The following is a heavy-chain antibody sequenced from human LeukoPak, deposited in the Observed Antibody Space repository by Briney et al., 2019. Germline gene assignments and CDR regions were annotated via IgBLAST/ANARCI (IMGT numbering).Heavy chain of an antibody. V-gene: IGHV4-34*01. CDR1: GGSFSGYY. J-gene: IGHJ4*02. CDR3: ASRTPLTSGY. D-gene: IGHD3-9*01. CDR2: INHSGST. Sequence: SETLSLTCAVYGGSFSGYYWSWIRQPPGKGLEWIGEINHSGSTNYNPSLKSRVTISVDTSKNQFSLKLSSVTAADTAVYYCASRTPLTSGYWGQGTLVTVSS.